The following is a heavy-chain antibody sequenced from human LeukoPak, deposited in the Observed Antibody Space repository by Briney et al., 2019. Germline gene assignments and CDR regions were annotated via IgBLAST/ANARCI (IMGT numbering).Heavy chain of an antibody. V-gene: IGHV3-23*01. CDR2: ISGSGGST. Sequence: GGSLRLSCAASGFTFSSYAMSWVRQAPGKGLEWVSAISGSGGSTYYADSMKGRFTISRDNSRNTLYLQMNSLRAEDTAVYYCTGGNYFDYWGQGTLVTVSS. J-gene: IGHJ4*02. CDR1: GFTFSSYA. CDR3: TGGNYFDY.